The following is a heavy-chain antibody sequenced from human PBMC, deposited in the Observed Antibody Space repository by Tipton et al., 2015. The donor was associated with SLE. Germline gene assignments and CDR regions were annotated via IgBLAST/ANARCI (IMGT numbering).Heavy chain of an antibody. CDR1: GGSISSYY. CDR2: IYYSGST. Sequence: TLSLTCTVSGGSISSYYWSWIRQPPGKGLEWIGYIYYSGSTNYNPSLKSRVTISVDTSKNQFSLKLSSVTAADTAVYYCPIYYHDSTGLHWFDPWGQGTLVTLSS. V-gene: IGHV4-59*01. CDR3: PIYYHDSTGLHWFDP. D-gene: IGHD3-22*01. J-gene: IGHJ5*02.